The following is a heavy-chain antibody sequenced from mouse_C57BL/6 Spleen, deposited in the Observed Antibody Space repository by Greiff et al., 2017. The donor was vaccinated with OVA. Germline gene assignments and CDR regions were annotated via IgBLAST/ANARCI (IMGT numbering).Heavy chain of an antibody. D-gene: IGHD2-1*01. J-gene: IGHJ2*01. Sequence: EVKVVESGGGLVKPGGSLKLSCAASGFTFSDYGMHWVHQAPEKGLEWVAYISSGSSNNNYADTVKGRFTISRDKGKNTWFLQMTCLKSEDTARYYCARGWLLFPDYWGQGTTLTVSS. CDR3: ARGWLLFPDY. CDR1: GFTFSDYG. CDR2: ISSGSSNN. V-gene: IGHV5-17*01.